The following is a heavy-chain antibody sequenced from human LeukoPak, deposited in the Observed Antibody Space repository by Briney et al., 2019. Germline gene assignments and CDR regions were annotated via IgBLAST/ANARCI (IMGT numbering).Heavy chain of an antibody. CDR1: GGSISSYY. Sequence: PSETLSLTCTVSGGSISSYYWSWIRQPPGKGLEWIGYIYYSGSTNYNPSLKSRVTISVDTSKNQFSLKLSSVTAADTAVYYCVARAAAGSSYFDYWGQGTLVTVSS. D-gene: IGHD6-13*01. CDR3: VARAAAGSSYFDY. J-gene: IGHJ4*02. V-gene: IGHV4-59*08. CDR2: IYYSGST.